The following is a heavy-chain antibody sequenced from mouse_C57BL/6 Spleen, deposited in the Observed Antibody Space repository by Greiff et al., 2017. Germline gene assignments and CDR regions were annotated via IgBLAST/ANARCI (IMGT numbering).Heavy chain of an antibody. CDR2: ISSGRSTI. V-gene: IGHV5-17*01. CDR3: ARESAQAWFAY. Sequence: EVQVVESGGGLVKPGGSLKLSCAASGFTFSDYGMHWVRQAPEKGLEWVAYISSGRSTIYYADTVKGRFTIARDNAKNTLFLQMTSLRSEDTAMYYCARESAQAWFAYWGQGTLVTVSA. CDR1: GFTFSDYG. D-gene: IGHD3-2*02. J-gene: IGHJ3*01.